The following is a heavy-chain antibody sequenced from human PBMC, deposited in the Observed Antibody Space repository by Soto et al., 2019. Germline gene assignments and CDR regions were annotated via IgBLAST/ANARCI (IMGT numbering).Heavy chain of an antibody. CDR2: ISSNGGSI. D-gene: IGHD3-10*01. J-gene: IGHJ6*02. CDR1: GFTFSSYA. V-gene: IGHV3-64*04. CDR3: ARVALLWFGDYGMDV. Sequence: GGSLRLSCSASGFTFSSYAMHWVRQAPGKGLEYVSAISSNGGSIYYADSVKGRFTISRDNAKNSLYLQMSSLRAEDTAVYYCARVALLWFGDYGMDVWGQGTTVTVSS.